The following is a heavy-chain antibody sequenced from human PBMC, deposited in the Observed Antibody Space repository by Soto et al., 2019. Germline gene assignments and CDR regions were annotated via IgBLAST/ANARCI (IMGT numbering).Heavy chain of an antibody. CDR1: GFTFSSYA. D-gene: IGHD5-12*01. J-gene: IGHJ4*02. CDR3: ARDGVEMATIILHLLSH. V-gene: IGHV3-30-3*01. Sequence: QVQLVESGGGVVQPGRSLRLSCAASGFTFSSYAMHWVRQAPGKGLEWVAVISYDGSNKYYADSVKGRFTISRDNSKNTLYLQMNSLRAEDTAVYYCARDGVEMATIILHLLSHWGQGTLVTVSS. CDR2: ISYDGSNK.